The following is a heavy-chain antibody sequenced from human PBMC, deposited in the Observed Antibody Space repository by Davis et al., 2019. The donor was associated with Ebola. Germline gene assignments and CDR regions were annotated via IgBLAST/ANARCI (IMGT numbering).Heavy chain of an antibody. Sequence: PGGSLRLSCAASGFTFSSYAMSWVRQAPGTGLEWVSAISGSGGSTYYSDSVKGRFTISRDNSKNTLYLQMNSLRADDTAVYYCARGGATVDYYYYMDVWGKGTTVTVSS. D-gene: IGHD3-16*01. J-gene: IGHJ6*03. CDR1: GFTFSSYA. CDR3: ARGGATVDYYYYMDV. CDR2: ISGSGGST. V-gene: IGHV3-23*01.